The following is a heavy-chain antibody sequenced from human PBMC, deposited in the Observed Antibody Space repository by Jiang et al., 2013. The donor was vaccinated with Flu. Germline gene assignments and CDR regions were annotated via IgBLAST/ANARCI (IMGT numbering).Heavy chain of an antibody. CDR3: ARRITMIVVVITSQGGLDV. D-gene: IGHD3-22*01. Sequence: NHSGSTNYNPSLKSRVTISVDTSKNQFSLKLSSVTAADTAVYYCARRITMIVVVITSQGGLDVWGQGTTVTVSS. CDR2: NHSGST. J-gene: IGHJ6*02. V-gene: IGHV4-34*01.